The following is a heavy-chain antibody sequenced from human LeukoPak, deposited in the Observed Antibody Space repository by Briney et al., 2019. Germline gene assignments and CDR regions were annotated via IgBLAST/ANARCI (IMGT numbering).Heavy chain of an antibody. V-gene: IGHV3-21*01. CDR2: ISSSSSYI. CDR3: ARAVSGTYFDF. J-gene: IGHJ4*02. D-gene: IGHD1-26*01. Sequence: GGSLRLSCAASGFTFSSYTMNWVRQAPGEGGEWGSCISSSSSYIYYADSVKGRFTISRDNAKNSLYLQMNSLRAEDTAVYYCARAVSGTYFDFWGQGTLVTVSS. CDR1: GFTFSSYT.